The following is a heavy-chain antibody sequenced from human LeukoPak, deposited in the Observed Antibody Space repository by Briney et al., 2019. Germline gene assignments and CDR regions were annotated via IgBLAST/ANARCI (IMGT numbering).Heavy chain of an antibody. CDR1: GGSISSHS. CDR2: IYDSGST. V-gene: IGHV4-59*11. Sequence: SETLSLTCTVSGGSISSHSWNWIRQPPGKGLEWIAYIYDSGSTNYNPALKSRVTISVDTSKNQFSLKLSSVTAADTAVYYCARHFSRAWFDPWGQGTLVTVSS. J-gene: IGHJ5*02. CDR3: ARHFSRAWFDP.